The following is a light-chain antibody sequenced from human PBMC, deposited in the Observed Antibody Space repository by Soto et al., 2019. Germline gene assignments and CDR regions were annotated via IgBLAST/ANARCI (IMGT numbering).Light chain of an antibody. CDR1: QSVSSSY. CDR2: GAS. Sequence: EIVLTQSQGPLSLSPGEIATLSCRASQSVSSSYLAWYQQKPGQAPRLLIYGASSRATGIPDRYSGSGSGTDFTLTISRLEPEDFAVYYCQQYGSSPLLTFGQGTKLEIK. CDR3: QQYGSSPLLT. J-gene: IGKJ2*01. V-gene: IGKV3-20*01.